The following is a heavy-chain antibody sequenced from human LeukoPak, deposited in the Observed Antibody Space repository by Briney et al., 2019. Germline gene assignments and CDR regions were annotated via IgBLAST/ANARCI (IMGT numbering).Heavy chain of an antibody. CDR3: ARLVGAGGYNWFDP. CDR1: GYTFTSYN. D-gene: IGHD6-13*01. CDR2: ISAYNGNT. V-gene: IGHV1-18*04. J-gene: IGHJ5*02. Sequence: ASVKVSCKASGYTFTSYNINWVRQAPGRGLEWMGWISAYNGNTNYAQKLQGRVTMTTETSTSTAYMEVRSLRSDDTAVYYCARLVGAGGYNWFDPWGQGTLVTVSS.